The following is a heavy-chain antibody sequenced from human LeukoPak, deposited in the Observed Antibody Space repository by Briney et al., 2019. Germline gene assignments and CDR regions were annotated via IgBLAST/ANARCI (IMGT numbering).Heavy chain of an antibody. CDR3: ARDYGYCSGGTCYAVFDI. V-gene: IGHV3-48*02. D-gene: IGHD2-15*01. CDR1: GFTFSIYA. CDR2: IHKSGTTI. J-gene: IGHJ3*02. Sequence: GGSLRLSCAASGFTFSIYAMNWVCQAPGKGLEWVSYIHKSGTTIYYADSVKGRFTISRDNAKNSLYLQMNSLGDEDTAIYYCARDYGYCSGGTCYAVFDIWGQGTMVTVSS.